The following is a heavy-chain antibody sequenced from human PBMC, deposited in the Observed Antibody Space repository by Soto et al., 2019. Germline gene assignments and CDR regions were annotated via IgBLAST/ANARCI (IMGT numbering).Heavy chain of an antibody. CDR1: GYTLTELS. CDR3: ATIAWLRFRGDVGY. J-gene: IGHJ4*02. Sequence: VKVSCKVSGYTLTELSMHWVRQAPGKGLEWMGGFDPEDGETIYAQKFQGRVTMTEDTSTDTAYMELSSLRSEDTAVYYCATIAWLRFRGDVGYWGQGTLVTVSS. V-gene: IGHV1-24*01. D-gene: IGHD5-12*01. CDR2: FDPEDGET.